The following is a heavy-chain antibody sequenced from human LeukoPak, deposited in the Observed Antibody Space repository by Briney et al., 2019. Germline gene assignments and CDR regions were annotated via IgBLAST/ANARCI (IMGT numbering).Heavy chain of an antibody. D-gene: IGHD4-17*01. CDR2: IYYSGST. J-gene: IGHJ5*02. CDR1: GFTFSSYAMH. CDR3: ARVCDYESGKYNWFDP. V-gene: IGHV4-31*02. Sequence: LRLSCAASGFTFSSYAMHWIRQHPGKGLEWIGYIYYSGSTYYNPSLKSRVTISVDTSKNQFSLKLSSVTAADTAVYYCARVCDYESGKYNWFDPWGQGTLVTVSS.